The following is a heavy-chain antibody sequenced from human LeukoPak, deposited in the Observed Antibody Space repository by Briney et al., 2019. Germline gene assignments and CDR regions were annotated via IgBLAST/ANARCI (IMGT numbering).Heavy chain of an antibody. CDR3: ARGRLYCGGDCRSDAFDI. Sequence: ASVKVSCKVYGYTLAELSMHWVRQAPGKGLEWMGGFDPEDGETIYAQKFQGRVTITTDESTSTAYMELSSLRSEDTAVYYCARGRLYCGGDCRSDAFDIWGQGTMVTVSS. CDR1: GYTLAELS. D-gene: IGHD2-21*01. V-gene: IGHV1-24*01. CDR2: FDPEDGET. J-gene: IGHJ3*02.